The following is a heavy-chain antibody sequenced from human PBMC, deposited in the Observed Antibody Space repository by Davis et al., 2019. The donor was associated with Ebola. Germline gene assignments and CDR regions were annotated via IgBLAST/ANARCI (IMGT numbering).Heavy chain of an antibody. Sequence: ASVTVSCKASGYTFRNSAISWVRQAPGQGLEWMGWISAYNGNTNYAQILQGRVTMTTDTSTGTAYMELRSLRSDDTAVYFCARTSIVGTTTTASDIWGQGTKVTVSS. D-gene: IGHD1-26*01. V-gene: IGHV1-18*01. CDR3: ARTSIVGTTTTASDI. CDR2: ISAYNGNT. J-gene: IGHJ3*02. CDR1: GYTFRNSA.